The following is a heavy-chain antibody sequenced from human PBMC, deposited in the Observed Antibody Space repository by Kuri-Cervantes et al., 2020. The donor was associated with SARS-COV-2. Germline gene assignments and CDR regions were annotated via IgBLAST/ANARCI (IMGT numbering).Heavy chain of an antibody. V-gene: IGHV3-23*01. J-gene: IGHJ4*02. D-gene: IGHD6-25*01. CDR2: ISGSGGST. CDR1: GFTFDDYG. Sequence: ETLSLTCAASGFTFDDYGMSWVRQAPGKGLEWVSAISGSGGSTYYADSVKGRFTISRDNSKNTLYLQMNSLRAEDTAVYYCATRGTEGGSGAFDYWGQGTLVTVSS. CDR3: ATRGTEGGSGAFDY.